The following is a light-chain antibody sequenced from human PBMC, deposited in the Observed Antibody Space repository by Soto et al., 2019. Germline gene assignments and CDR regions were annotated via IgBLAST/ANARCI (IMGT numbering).Light chain of an antibody. CDR2: GAS. CDR3: QQGHNWPLT. V-gene: IGKV3-15*01. CDR1: QSISSE. J-gene: IGKJ2*01. Sequence: EIVMTQSPATLSVSPGESATLSCRASQSISSELAWYQQKPGQPPRLLIYGASTRATGVPARFTGSGSGSDFTLPISGLQSEDVAVYYCQQGHNWPLTFGQGTRLEI.